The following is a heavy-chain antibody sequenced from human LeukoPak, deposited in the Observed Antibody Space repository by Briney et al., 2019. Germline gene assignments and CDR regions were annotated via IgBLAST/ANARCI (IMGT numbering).Heavy chain of an antibody. J-gene: IGHJ3*02. Sequence: APVKASCKASGYTFTSYAMHWVREAPGQRVKCMGWSNAGTGNTKYSQKLHVRVTGTRGTSSSPPHRGLSSLRSEDTAVYSCASGYCGGDCYSSDAFDIWGQGAMVTVSS. D-gene: IGHD2-21*02. CDR3: ASGYCGGDCYSSDAFDI. CDR2: SNAGTGNT. CDR1: GYTFTSYA. V-gene: IGHV1-3*01.